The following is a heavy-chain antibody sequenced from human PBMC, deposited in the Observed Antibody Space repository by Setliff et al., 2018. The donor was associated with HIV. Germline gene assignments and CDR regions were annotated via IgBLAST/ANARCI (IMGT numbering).Heavy chain of an antibody. CDR3: ARDGGYSYGFFDY. CDR1: GGSFSGYY. J-gene: IGHJ4*02. CDR2: INHSGST. D-gene: IGHD5-18*01. V-gene: IGHV4-34*01. Sequence: PSETLSLTCAVYGGSFSGYYWSWIRQPPGKGLEWIGEINHSGSTNYNPSLKSRVTISVDTSKNQFSLKLSSATAADTAVYYCARDGGYSYGFFDYWGQGTLVTVSS.